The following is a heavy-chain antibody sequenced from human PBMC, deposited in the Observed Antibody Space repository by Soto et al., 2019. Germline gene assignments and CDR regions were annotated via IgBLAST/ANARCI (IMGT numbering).Heavy chain of an antibody. V-gene: IGHV4-39*01. D-gene: IGHD1-26*01. CDR2: IYYSGST. J-gene: IGHJ6*02. Sequence: SETLSLTCTVSGGSISSSSYYWGWIRQPPGKGLEWIGSIYYSGSTYYNPSLKSRVTISVDTSKNQFSLKLSSVTAADTAVYYCARHVRGHSGSYSRPDYYYGMDVWGQGTTVTVSS. CDR3: ARHVRGHSGSYSRPDYYYGMDV. CDR1: GGSISSSSYY.